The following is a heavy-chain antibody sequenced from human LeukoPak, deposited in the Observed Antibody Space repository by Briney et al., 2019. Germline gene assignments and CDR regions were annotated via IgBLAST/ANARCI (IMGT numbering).Heavy chain of an antibody. J-gene: IGHJ3*02. V-gene: IGHV1-46*01. CDR3: ARDRRRDGLHAFDI. CDR1: GYTFTRYY. CDR2: INPRGGST. D-gene: IGHD4-11*01. Sequence: GASVKVSCKASGYTFTRYYMHWVRQAPGQGLEWMGIINPRGGSTSYAQKFQGRVTMTRDTSTSTVYVELSSLRSEDTAVYYCARDRRRDGLHAFDIWGQGTMVTVSS.